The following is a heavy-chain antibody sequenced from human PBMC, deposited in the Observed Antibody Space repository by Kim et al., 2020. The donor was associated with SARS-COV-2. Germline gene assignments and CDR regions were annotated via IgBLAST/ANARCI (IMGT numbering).Heavy chain of an antibody. CDR3: ARDDADHYYGSGKFDY. CDR2: IYYSGST. J-gene: IGHJ4*02. Sequence: SETLSLTCTVSGGSISSGGYYWSWIRQHPGKGLEWIGYIYYSGSTYYNPSLKSRVTISVDTSKNQFSLKLSSVTAADTAVYYCARDDADHYYGSGKFDYWGQGTLVTVSS. CDR1: GGSISSGGYY. D-gene: IGHD3-10*01. V-gene: IGHV4-31*03.